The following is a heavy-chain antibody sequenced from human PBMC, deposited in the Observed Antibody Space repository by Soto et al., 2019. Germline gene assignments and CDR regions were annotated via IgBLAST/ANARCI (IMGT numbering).Heavy chain of an antibody. V-gene: IGHV5-10-1*01. J-gene: IGHJ6*02. CDR3: ARSPYCSSTSCYHYYDYAMDG. CDR1: GYSFTSYW. Sequence: PGESLKISCKGSGYSFTSYWISWVRQMPGKGLEWMGRIDPSDSYTNYSPSFQGHVTISADKSISTAYLQWSSLKASDTAMYYCARSPYCSSTSCYHYYDYAMDGYGQGTSVTVSS. D-gene: IGHD2-2*01. CDR2: IDPSDSYT.